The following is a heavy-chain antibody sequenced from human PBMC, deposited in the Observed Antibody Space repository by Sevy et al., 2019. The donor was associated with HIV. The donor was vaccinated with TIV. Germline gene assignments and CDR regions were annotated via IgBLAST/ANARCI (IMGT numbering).Heavy chain of an antibody. CDR1: GYTFTSYG. J-gene: IGHJ6*02. D-gene: IGHD3-10*01. Sequence: ASVKVSCKASGYTFTSYGISWVRQAPGQGLEWMGWISAYNGNTNYAQKLRGRVTMTTDTSTSTAYMELRSLRSDDTAVYYCARDLSLITMVRGTYGMDVWGQGTTVTVSS. CDR2: ISAYNGNT. V-gene: IGHV1-18*01. CDR3: ARDLSLITMVRGTYGMDV.